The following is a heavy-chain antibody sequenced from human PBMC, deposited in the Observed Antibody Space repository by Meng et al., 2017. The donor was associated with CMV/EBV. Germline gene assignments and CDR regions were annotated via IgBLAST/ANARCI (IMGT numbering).Heavy chain of an antibody. CDR2: IYWDDDK. Sequence: QIPLKEAGPTPVKPTQTLTLTCTFSGFSLSTSGVGVGWIRQPPGKALEWLALIYWDDDKRYSPSLKSRLTITKDTSKNQVVLTMTNMDPVDTATYYCARLYDSSGYYLGYFDYWGQGTLVTVSS. V-gene: IGHV2-5*02. CDR3: ARLYDSSGYYLGYFDY. J-gene: IGHJ4*02. CDR1: GFSLSTSGVG. D-gene: IGHD3-22*01.